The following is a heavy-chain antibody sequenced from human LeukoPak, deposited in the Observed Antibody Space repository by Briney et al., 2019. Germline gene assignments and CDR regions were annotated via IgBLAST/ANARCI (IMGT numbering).Heavy chain of an antibody. CDR1: GGTFSSYA. V-gene: IGHV1-69*01. CDR2: IIPIFGTA. Sequence: GSSVKVSCKASGGTFSSYAISWVRQAPGQGLEWMGGIIPIFGTANYAQKFQGRVTITADESTSTAYVELSSLRSEDTAVYYCARAGIVVVPAAPFDYWGQGTLVTVSS. CDR3: ARAGIVVVPAAPFDY. J-gene: IGHJ4*02. D-gene: IGHD2-2*01.